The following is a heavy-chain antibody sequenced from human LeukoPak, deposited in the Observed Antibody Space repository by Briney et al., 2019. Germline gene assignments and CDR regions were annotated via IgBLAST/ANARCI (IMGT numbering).Heavy chain of an antibody. J-gene: IGHJ4*02. D-gene: IGHD3-22*01. Sequence: GGSLRLSCAASGFIFSTYGMHWVRQAPGKGLEWVAFIRSDGSDKSYAGSVMGRFTISRDNFKNTLYLQMNTLRAEDTAVYYCGKHDSSSDYCGQGTLVTVSS. CDR1: GFIFSTYG. CDR2: IRSDGSDK. CDR3: GKHDSSSDY. V-gene: IGHV3-30*02.